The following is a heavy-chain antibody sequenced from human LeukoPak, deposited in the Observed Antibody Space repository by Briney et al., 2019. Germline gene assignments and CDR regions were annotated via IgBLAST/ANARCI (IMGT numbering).Heavy chain of an antibody. CDR1: GYTFTDYY. CDR2: INPDSGVT. J-gene: IGHJ4*02. CDR3: GRDRHWNQGNFDY. Sequence: ASVTVTCKGSGYTFTDYYMHWVRQASGQGLEWMGWINPDSGVTNYPQKFQGRVTMTRDTSIGTAYMELNRLTYDDTAVYYCGRDRHWNQGNFDYWGQGTLVTVSS. D-gene: IGHD1-1*01. V-gene: IGHV1-2*02.